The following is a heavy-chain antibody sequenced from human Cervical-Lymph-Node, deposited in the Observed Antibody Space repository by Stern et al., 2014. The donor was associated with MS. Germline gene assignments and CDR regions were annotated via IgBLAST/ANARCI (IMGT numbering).Heavy chain of an antibody. CDR2: VFRICGTV. CDR1: GGTFSRLA. CDR3: AKDQIPYYYYGMDV. V-gene: IGHV1-69*01. Sequence: QVQLVESGAEVQKPGSSVKVSCQPSGGTFSRLAINWVRQAPGQGLEWMGGVFRICGTVDYAQKFQGRLTITADVSTNTAYMELSSLRSEDTALYYCAKDQIPYYYYGMDVWGQGTTVTVSS. J-gene: IGHJ6*02. D-gene: IGHD2-2*02.